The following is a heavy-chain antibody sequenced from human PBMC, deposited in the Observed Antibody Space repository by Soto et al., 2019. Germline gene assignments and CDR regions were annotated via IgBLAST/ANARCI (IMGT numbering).Heavy chain of an antibody. Sequence: SETLSLTCTVSGGSISSYYCSWIRQAAGKGLEWIGRIHTSGSPNYNPSLKSRVTMSADTSKNQFSLKLTSVTAADTAVYYCAGGITMKRGLAFDYWGQGALVTVSS. D-gene: IGHD3-22*01. CDR2: IHTSGSP. J-gene: IGHJ4*02. CDR1: GGSISSYY. CDR3: AGGITMKRGLAFDY. V-gene: IGHV4-4*07.